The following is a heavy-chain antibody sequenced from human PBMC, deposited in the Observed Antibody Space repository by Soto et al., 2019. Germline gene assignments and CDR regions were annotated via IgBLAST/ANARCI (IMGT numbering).Heavy chain of an antibody. CDR3: AREGATSAGWFDP. V-gene: IGHV1-18*01. J-gene: IGHJ5*02. Sequence: ASVKVSCKASGYNYLNYGISWVRQAPGQGLEWLGWISGYSGNTIYAQKFQGRVTITADKSTSTAYMELSSLRSEDTAVYYCAREGATSAGWFDPWGQGTLVTVSS. CDR2: ISGYSGNT. CDR1: GYNYLNYG. D-gene: IGHD6-6*01.